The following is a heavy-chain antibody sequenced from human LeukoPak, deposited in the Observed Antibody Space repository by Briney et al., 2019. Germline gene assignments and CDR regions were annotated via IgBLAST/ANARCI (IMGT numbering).Heavy chain of an antibody. V-gene: IGHV1-69*04. Sequence: ASVKVSCKASGGTFSSYAISWVRQAPGQGLEWMGRIIPILGIANYAQKFQGSVTITADKSTSTAYMELSSLRSEDTAVYYCARAFHYYYYGMDVWGQGTTVTVSS. CDR1: GGTFSSYA. CDR3: ARAFHYYYYGMDV. CDR2: IIPILGIA. J-gene: IGHJ6*02.